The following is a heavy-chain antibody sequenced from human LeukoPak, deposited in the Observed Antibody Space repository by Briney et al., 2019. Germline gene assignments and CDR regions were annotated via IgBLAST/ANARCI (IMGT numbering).Heavy chain of an antibody. D-gene: IGHD3-9*01. J-gene: IGHJ3*02. V-gene: IGHV4-4*07. CDR1: GGSISSYY. Sequence: SETLSLTRTVSGGSISSYYWSWIRQPAGKGLEWIGRIYTSGSTNYNPSLKSRVTMSVDTSKNQFSLKLSSVTAADTAVYYCARLAYYDILTGTVDYAFDIWGQGTMVTVSS. CDR3: ARLAYYDILTGTVDYAFDI. CDR2: IYTSGST.